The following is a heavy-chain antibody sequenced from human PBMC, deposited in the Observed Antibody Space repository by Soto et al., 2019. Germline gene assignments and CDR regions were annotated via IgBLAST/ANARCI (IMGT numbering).Heavy chain of an antibody. D-gene: IGHD2-2*01. J-gene: IGHJ4*02. V-gene: IGHV1-69*12. CDR2: IIPIFGTA. CDR1: GGTFSSYA. Sequence: QVQLVQPGAEVKKPGSSVKVSCKASGGTFSSYAISWVRQAPGQGLEWMGGIIPIFGTANYAQKFQGRVTIIADESTSTAYMELSSLRSEDTAVYYCASALVPTADGELWYGEHFDYWGQGTLVTVSS. CDR3: ASALVPTADGELWYGEHFDY.